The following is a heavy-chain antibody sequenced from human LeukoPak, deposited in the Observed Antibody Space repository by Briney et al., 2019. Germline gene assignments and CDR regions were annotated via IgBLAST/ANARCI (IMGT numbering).Heavy chain of an antibody. J-gene: IGHJ4*02. D-gene: IGHD3-22*01. CDR3: AREFTEYYYDSSGWEYYFDY. CDR1: GYSISSGYY. CDR2: IYHSGST. Sequence: SETLSLTCTVSGYSISSGYYWGWIRQPPGKGLEWIGSIYHSGSTYYNPSLKSRVTISVDASKNQFSLKLSSVTAADTAVYYCAREFTEYYYDSSGWEYYFDYWGQGTLVTVSS. V-gene: IGHV4-38-2*02.